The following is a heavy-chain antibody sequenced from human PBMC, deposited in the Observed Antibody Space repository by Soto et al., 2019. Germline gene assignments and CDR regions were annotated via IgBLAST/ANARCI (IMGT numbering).Heavy chain of an antibody. J-gene: IGHJ5*02. V-gene: IGHV1-18*01. CDR1: FDTFTNFG. CDR2: IATYNSNK. D-gene: IGHD3-10*01. CDR3: ARVLRGVVNWFDP. Sequence: VSCNTSFDTFTNFGLSWVRQAPGQGLEWMGWIATYNSNKNYAQKFQGRLTLTTDTSTSTGYMELKSLEYDDTAVYYCARVLRGVVNWFDPWGQGTLVTVYS.